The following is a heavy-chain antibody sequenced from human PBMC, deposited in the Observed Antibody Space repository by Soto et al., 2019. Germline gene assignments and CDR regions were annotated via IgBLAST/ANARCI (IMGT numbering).Heavy chain of an antibody. V-gene: IGHV3-30*18. CDR2: MSYDGSNT. CDR1: GFTFSSYG. CDR3: AKEGGLSGSYYISTSYYFDY. Sequence: QVQLVESGGGVVQPGRSLRLSCVASGFTFSSYGMHWVRQAPGKGLEWMAIMSYDGSNTYYADSVKGRFTISRDNSKNTLYLQMNSLRAEDTSVYYCAKEGGLSGSYYISTSYYFDYWGPGTLVTVSS. J-gene: IGHJ4*02. D-gene: IGHD1-26*01.